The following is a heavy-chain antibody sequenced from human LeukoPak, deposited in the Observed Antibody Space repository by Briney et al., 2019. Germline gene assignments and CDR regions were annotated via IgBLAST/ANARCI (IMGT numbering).Heavy chain of an antibody. Sequence: PSETLSLTCAVYGGSFSGYYWSWIRQPAGKGLEWIGRIYTSGSTNYNPSLKSRVTMSVDTSKNQFSLKLSSVTAADTAVYYCARDGLDYSDAFDIWGQGTMVTVSS. CDR3: ARDGLDYSDAFDI. CDR2: IYTSGST. CDR1: GGSFSGYY. V-gene: IGHV4-4*07. D-gene: IGHD4-11*01. J-gene: IGHJ3*02.